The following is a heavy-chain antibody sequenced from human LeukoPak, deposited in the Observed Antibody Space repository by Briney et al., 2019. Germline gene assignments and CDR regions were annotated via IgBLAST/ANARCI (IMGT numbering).Heavy chain of an antibody. CDR2: ISYDGSNK. CDR3: AKANYQMLAPNHPYGMDV. Sequence: GGSLRLSCAASGFTFSSYATHWVRQAPGKGLEWVAVISYDGSNKYYADSVKGRFTISRDNAKNSLFLQMNSLRAEDTALYYCAKANYQMLAPNHPYGMDVWGQGTTVTVSS. J-gene: IGHJ6*02. D-gene: IGHD2-2*01. V-gene: IGHV3-30*04. CDR1: GFTFSSYA.